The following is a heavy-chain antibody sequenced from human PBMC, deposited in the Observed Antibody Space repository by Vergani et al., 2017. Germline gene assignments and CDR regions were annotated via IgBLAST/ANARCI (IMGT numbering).Heavy chain of an antibody. J-gene: IGHJ3*02. V-gene: IGHV1-69*13. CDR1: GGTFSSYA. CDR3: ARSGDYYDSSGYPWGDAFDI. Sequence: QVQLVQSGAEVKKPGSSVKVSCKASGGTFSSYAISWVRQAPGQGLEWMGRIIPIFGTANYAQKFQGRVTITADESTSTAYMKLSSLRSEDTAVYYCARSGDYYDSSGYPWGDAFDIWGQGTMVTVSS. CDR2: IIPIFGTA. D-gene: IGHD3-22*01.